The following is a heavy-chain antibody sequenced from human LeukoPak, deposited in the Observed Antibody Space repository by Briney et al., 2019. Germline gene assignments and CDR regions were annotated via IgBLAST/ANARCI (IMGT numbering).Heavy chain of an antibody. Sequence: GGSLRLSCAASGFTFSSYWMHWVRQAPGKGLVWVSRINSDGSSTSYADSVKGRFTISRDNAKNSLYLQMNSLRAEDTALYYCAKDGTYYYDSSGYWGYFDYWGQGTLVTVSS. D-gene: IGHD3-22*01. CDR3: AKDGTYYYDSSGYWGYFDY. CDR1: GFTFSSYW. CDR2: INSDGSST. V-gene: IGHV3-74*01. J-gene: IGHJ4*02.